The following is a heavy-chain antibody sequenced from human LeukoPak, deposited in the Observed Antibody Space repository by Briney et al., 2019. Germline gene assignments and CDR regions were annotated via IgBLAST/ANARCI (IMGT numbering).Heavy chain of an antibody. V-gene: IGHV3-23*01. D-gene: IGHD3-22*01. J-gene: IGHJ4*02. CDR1: GFTFSSYA. CDR3: AKDRSGYYSRSDY. Sequence: TGGSLRLSCAASGFTFSSYAMSWVRQAPGKGLEWVSAISGSGGSTYYADSVKGRFTISRDNSKNTLYLQMNSLRAEDTAVYYCAKDRSGYYSRSDYWGQGTLVTVSS. CDR2: ISGSGGST.